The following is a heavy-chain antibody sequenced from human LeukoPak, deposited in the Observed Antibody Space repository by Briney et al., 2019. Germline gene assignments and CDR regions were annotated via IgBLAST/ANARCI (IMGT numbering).Heavy chain of an antibody. CDR1: GFTFSSYW. J-gene: IGHJ5*02. V-gene: IGHV3-7*01. Sequence: GGPLRLSCAASGFTFSSYWMSWVRQAPGKGLEWLAHIKQDGSEKYYVDSVEGRFTISRDNAKNSLYLQMNSLRAEDTAVYYCARDSSCFSESCYLDPWGQGTLVTVSS. D-gene: IGHD2-2*01. CDR2: IKQDGSEK. CDR3: ARDSSCFSESCYLDP.